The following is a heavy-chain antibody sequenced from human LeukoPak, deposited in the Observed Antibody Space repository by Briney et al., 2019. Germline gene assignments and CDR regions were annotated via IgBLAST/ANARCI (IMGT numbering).Heavy chain of an antibody. V-gene: IGHV3-30*04. CDR3: ARYWGVGLGTYYYDSSGYPQYYFDY. CDR2: ISYDGSNK. J-gene: IGHJ4*02. CDR1: GFTFSSYA. D-gene: IGHD3-22*01. Sequence: GGSLRLSCAASGFTFSSYAMHWVRQAPGKGLEWVAVISYDGSNKYYADSVKGRFTISRDNSKNTLYLQMNSLRAEDTAVYYCARYWGVGLGTYYYDSSGYPQYYFDYWGQGTLVTVSS.